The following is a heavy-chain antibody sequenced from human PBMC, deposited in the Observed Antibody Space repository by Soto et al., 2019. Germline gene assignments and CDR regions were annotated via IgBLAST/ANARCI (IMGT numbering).Heavy chain of an antibody. CDR2: IRGKANSYAT. Sequence: PGGSLRLSCAASGFTFNGSVVHWVRQASGKGLEWVGRIRGKANSYATAYAASVKGRFTISRDDSKNTAYLQMNSLKTDDTAVYYCTSSNLYYWGQGTLVTVSS. J-gene: IGHJ4*02. CDR1: GFTFNGSV. V-gene: IGHV3-73*01. CDR3: TSSNLYY.